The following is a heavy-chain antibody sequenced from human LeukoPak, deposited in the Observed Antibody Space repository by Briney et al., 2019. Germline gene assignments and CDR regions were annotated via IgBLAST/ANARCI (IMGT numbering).Heavy chain of an antibody. CDR3: ARAGCSSTSCYHWFDP. CDR1: GFTFSNYW. Sequence: GGSLRLSCAASGFTFSNYWMHWVRQAPGKGLVWVSRINSDGSSTSYADSVKGRFTISRANAKNKLCLQMNSLRAEDTAVYYCARAGCSSTSCYHWFDPWGQGTLVTVSS. V-gene: IGHV3-74*01. J-gene: IGHJ5*02. CDR2: INSDGSST. D-gene: IGHD2-2*01.